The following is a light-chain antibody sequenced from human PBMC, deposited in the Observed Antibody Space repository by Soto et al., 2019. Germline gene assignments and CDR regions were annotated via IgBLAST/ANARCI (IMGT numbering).Light chain of an antibody. J-gene: IGKJ5*01. CDR2: GAS. V-gene: IGKV3-15*01. Sequence: IVLTQSPATLSVSPGERASLSCRASQSVGSTLAWYQQKPGQAPRLLIYGASSRATDIPARFSGSGSETEFTLTISSLQSDDSAVYYCQQYNKWPITFGQGTRLEIK. CDR1: QSVGST. CDR3: QQYNKWPIT.